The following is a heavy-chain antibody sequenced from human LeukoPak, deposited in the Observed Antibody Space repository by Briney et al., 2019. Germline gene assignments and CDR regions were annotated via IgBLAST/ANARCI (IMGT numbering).Heavy chain of an antibody. CDR2: IYYSGST. Sequence: SETLSLTCTVFGGSISSGGYYWSWIRQHPGKGLEWIGYIYYSGSTYYNPSLKSRVTISVDTSKNQFSLKLTSVTAADTAVCYCARGVAATDYFDYWGQGTLVTVSS. J-gene: IGHJ4*02. CDR3: ARGVAATDYFDY. D-gene: IGHD6-13*01. V-gene: IGHV4-31*03. CDR1: GGSISSGGYY.